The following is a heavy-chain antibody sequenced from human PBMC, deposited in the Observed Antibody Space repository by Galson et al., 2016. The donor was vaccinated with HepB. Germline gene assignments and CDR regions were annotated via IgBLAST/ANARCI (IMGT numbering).Heavy chain of an antibody. Sequence: ETLSLTCTVSGGSVTINNYYWDWVRQAPGKGLEWIGTISYSGNTDYNPSLKSRVTISVDTSKNQFSLKLTSVTAADTASYYCARREKIVVVVFATQLYTSWFDPWGQGTLVTVSS. CDR2: ISYSGNT. V-gene: IGHV4-39*01. CDR1: GGSVTINNYY. CDR3: ARREKIVVVVFATQLYTSWFDP. D-gene: IGHD2-15*01. J-gene: IGHJ5*02.